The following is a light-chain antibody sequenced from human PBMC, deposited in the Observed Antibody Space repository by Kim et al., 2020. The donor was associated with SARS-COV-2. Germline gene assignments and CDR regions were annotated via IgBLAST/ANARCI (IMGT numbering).Light chain of an antibody. CDR2: DNN. V-gene: IGLV1-51*01. CDR3: GTWDSSLTVVV. J-gene: IGLJ2*01. CDR1: RSNIGNNY. Sequence: QSVLTQPPSVSAAPGQKVTISCSGSRSNIGNNYVSWYQQLPGTAPKLLIYDNNKRPSGIPDRFSGSNSGTSATLGITGLQTGDEADYYCGTWDSSLTVVVFGGGTQLTVL.